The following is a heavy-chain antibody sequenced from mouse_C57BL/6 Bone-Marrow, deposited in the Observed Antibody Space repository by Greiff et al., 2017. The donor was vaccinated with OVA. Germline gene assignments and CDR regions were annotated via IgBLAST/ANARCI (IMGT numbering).Heavy chain of an antibody. CDR2: IYPRSGNT. V-gene: IGHV1-81*01. D-gene: IGHD1-1*01. CDR3: ARLITTVVATYWYFDV. CDR1: GYTFTSYG. J-gene: IGHJ1*03. Sequence: VQLQQSGAELARPGASVKLSCKASGYTFTSYGISWVKQRTGQGLEWIGEIYPRSGNTYYNEKFKGKATLTADKSSSTAYMELRSLTSEDSAVYFCARLITTVVATYWYFDVWGTGTTVTVSS.